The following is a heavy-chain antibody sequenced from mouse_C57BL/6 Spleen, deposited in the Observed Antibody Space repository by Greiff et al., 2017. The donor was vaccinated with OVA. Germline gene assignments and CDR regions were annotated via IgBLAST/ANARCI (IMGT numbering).Heavy chain of an antibody. CDR1: GYAFSSSW. D-gene: IGHD2-3*01. J-gene: IGHJ2*01. V-gene: IGHV1-82*01. Sequence: QVQLQQSGPELVKPGASVKISCKASGYAFSSSWMNWVKQRPGKGLEWIGRIYPGDGDTNYNGKFKGKATLTADKSSSTAYMQLSSLTSEDSAVYFCARWGMVTPFDYWGQGTTLTVSS. CDR3: ARWGMVTPFDY. CDR2: IYPGDGDT.